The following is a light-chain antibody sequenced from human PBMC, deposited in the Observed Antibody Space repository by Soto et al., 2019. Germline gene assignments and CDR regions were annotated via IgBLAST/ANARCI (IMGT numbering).Light chain of an antibody. CDR3: AAWDDSLNSVV. CDR1: SSNIGSNY. J-gene: IGLJ2*01. V-gene: IGLV1-47*02. Sequence: QSVLTQPPSASGTPGQRVTISCSGSSSNIGSNYVYWYQQLPGTAPSVLIYSNNQRPSGVPDRFSGYKSGTSASLAISGLRSEDEAHYYCAAWDDSLNSVVFGGGTQLTVL. CDR2: SNN.